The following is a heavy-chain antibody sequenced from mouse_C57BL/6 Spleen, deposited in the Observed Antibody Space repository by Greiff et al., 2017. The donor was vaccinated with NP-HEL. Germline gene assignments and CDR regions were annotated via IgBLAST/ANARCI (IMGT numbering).Heavy chain of an antibody. CDR1: GYTFTSYW. Sequence: VKLQESGAELVKPGASVKLSCKASGYTFTSYWMHWVKQRPGRGLEWIGRIDPNSGGTKYNEKFKSKATLTVDKPASTAYMQLSSLASEDSAVYYGARWGTGGSRLYYYAMDYWGQGTSVTVSS. CDR2: IDPNSGGT. CDR3: ARWGTGGSRLYYYAMDY. J-gene: IGHJ4*01. D-gene: IGHD1-1*01. V-gene: IGHV1-72*01.